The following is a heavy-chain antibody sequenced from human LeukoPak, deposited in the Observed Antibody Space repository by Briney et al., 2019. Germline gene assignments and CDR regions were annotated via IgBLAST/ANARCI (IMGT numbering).Heavy chain of an antibody. J-gene: IGHJ5*02. CDR1: GDTFGGYY. V-gene: IGHV1-2*02. CDR2: INPNSGAT. D-gene: IGHD4-17*01. CDR3: ARVKGDYGDYLFFDP. Sequence: ASVKVSCKASGDTFGGYYIHWVRQAPGQGLEWMGWINPNSGATNYAQKFQGRVTMTRDTSVSTVYMELSRLTSDDTALYYCARVKGDYGDYLFFDPWGQGTLVTVSS.